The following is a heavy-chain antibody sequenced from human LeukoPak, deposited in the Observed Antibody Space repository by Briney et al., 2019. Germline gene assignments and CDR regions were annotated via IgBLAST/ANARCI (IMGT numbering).Heavy chain of an antibody. CDR1: GFIFTHYG. J-gene: IGHJ4*02. CDR2: IRYDGSNK. D-gene: IGHD1-1*01. Sequence: GGSMRLSCAASGFIFTHYGMHWVRQAPGKGLELEAFIRYDGSNKYYGDSVKGRFTISRDDSKNTLFLLMNGLRAEDTGLYYCAKEWGTTGTGRFDSWGQGTLVTVSS. V-gene: IGHV3-30*02. CDR3: AKEWGTTGTGRFDS.